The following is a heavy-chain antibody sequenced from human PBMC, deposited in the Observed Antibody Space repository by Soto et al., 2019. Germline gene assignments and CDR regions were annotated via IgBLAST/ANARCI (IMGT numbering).Heavy chain of an antibody. V-gene: IGHV2-5*01. D-gene: IGHD3-3*01. CDR2: IYWNDDK. CDR3: AHMLNYDFWSGSFPTPGPSNWFDP. CDR1: GFSLSTSGVG. Sequence: SGPTLVNPTQTLTLTCTFSGFSLSTSGVGVGWIRQPPGRALEWLALIYWNDDKRYSPSLKSRLTITKDTSKNQVVLTMTNMDPVDTATYYCAHMLNYDFWSGSFPTPGPSNWFDPWGQGTLVTVSS. J-gene: IGHJ5*02.